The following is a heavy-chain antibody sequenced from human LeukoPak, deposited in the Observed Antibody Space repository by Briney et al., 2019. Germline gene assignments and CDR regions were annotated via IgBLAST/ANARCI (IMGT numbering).Heavy chain of an antibody. V-gene: IGHV3-48*01. Sequence: GGSLRLSCAASGFTFSAYSMNWVRQAPEKGLEWVSYICSSSSPIYYADSVKGRFTISRDNAKNSLYLQMDSLRAEDTAVYYCARDQAYSFDYWGQGTLVTVSS. D-gene: IGHD4-11*01. J-gene: IGHJ4*02. CDR3: ARDQAYSFDY. CDR1: GFTFSAYS. CDR2: ICSSSSPI.